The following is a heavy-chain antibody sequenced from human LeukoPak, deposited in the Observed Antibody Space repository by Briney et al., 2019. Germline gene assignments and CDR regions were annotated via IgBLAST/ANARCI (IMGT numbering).Heavy chain of an antibody. CDR2: INPNSGGT. D-gene: IGHD6-13*01. CDR3: ARGKRAAGTGYYYYMDV. CDR1: GYTFTGYY. Sequence: ASVKVSCKASGYTFTGYYMHWVRQAPGQGLEWMGRINPNSGGTNYAQKFQGRVTMTRDTSISPAYMELSRLRSDDTAVYYCARGKRAAGTGYYYYMDVWGKGTTVTVSS. J-gene: IGHJ6*03. V-gene: IGHV1-2*06.